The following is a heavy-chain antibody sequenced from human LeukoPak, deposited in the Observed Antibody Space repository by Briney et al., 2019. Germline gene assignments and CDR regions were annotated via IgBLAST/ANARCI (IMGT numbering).Heavy chain of an antibody. Sequence: SVKVSCKASGGTFSSYAISWVRQAPGQGLEWMGGIIPIFGTANYAQKFQGRVTITADESTSTAYMELSSLRSEDTAVYYCARDGLDDSSGPLAGPYFDLWGGGTLVTVSS. CDR2: IIPIFGTA. CDR1: GGTFSSYA. CDR3: ARDGLDDSSGPLAGPYFDL. V-gene: IGHV1-69*13. J-gene: IGHJ2*01. D-gene: IGHD3-22*01.